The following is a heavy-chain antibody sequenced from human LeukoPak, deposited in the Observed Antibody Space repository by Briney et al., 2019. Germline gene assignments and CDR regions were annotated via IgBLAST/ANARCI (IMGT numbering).Heavy chain of an antibody. CDR1: GGSISTSNYY. CDR2: IFYSGST. J-gene: IGHJ4*02. Sequence: SETLSLTCTVSGGSISTSNYYWGWIRQPPGKGLEWIGNIFYSGSTNYNPSLRSRVTISVDTSKNQFSLKLSSVTAADTAVYYCAREVLAAAGTYDYWGQGTLVTVSS. D-gene: IGHD6-13*01. CDR3: AREVLAAAGTYDY. V-gene: IGHV4-39*07.